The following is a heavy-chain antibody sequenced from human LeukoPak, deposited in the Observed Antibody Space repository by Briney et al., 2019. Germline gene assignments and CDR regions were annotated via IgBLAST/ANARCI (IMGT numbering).Heavy chain of an antibody. V-gene: IGHV5-51*01. CDR3: ARHGPPSNSSGYAFDI. Sequence: PGESLKISCKASGYTFSSNWIGWVRQMPGKGLEWMGIIYPGDSDTRYSPSFQGQVTISVDKSINTAYLQWSSLKASDTAMYYCARHGPPSNSSGYAFDIWGQGKMVTVSS. CDR1: GYTFSSNW. J-gene: IGHJ3*02. D-gene: IGHD6-19*01. CDR2: IYPGDSDT.